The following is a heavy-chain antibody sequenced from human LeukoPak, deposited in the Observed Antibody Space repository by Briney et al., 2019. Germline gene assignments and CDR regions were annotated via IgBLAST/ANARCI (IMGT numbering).Heavy chain of an antibody. D-gene: IGHD3-10*01. Sequence: PGGSLRLSCAASGFTFSRSWMTWVRQAPGKGLEWVAVISYDGSNKYYADSVKGRFTISRDNSKNTLYLQMNSLRAEDTAVYYCARGQFGYGMDVWGQGTTVTVSS. CDR2: ISYDGSNK. V-gene: IGHV3-30-3*01. CDR3: ARGQFGYGMDV. J-gene: IGHJ6*02. CDR1: GFTFSRSW.